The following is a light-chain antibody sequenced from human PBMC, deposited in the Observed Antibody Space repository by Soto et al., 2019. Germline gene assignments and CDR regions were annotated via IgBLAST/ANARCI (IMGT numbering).Light chain of an antibody. V-gene: IGLV2-14*01. Sequence: QSVLTQPASVSGSPGQSITISCTGTSSDVGGYDYASWYQLHPGKAPNLMVFEVSNRPSGVSYRFSGSKSGNTASLTISGLQAEDEADYFCSSYSISTAYLFGTGTKVTVL. J-gene: IGLJ1*01. CDR1: SSDVGGYDY. CDR3: SSYSISTAYL. CDR2: EVS.